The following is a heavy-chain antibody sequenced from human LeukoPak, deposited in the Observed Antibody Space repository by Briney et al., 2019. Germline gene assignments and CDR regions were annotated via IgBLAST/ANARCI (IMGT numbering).Heavy chain of an antibody. CDR3: ASFSGDYGDY. CDR1: GGFFSGYY. CDR2: INHSGST. Sequence: SETLSLTCAVYGGFFSGYYWSWIRQPPGKGLEWIGEINHSGSTNYNPSLKSRVTISVDTSKNQFSLKLSSVTAADTAVYYCASFSGDYGDYWGQGTLVTVSS. D-gene: IGHD4-17*01. J-gene: IGHJ4*02. V-gene: IGHV4-34*01.